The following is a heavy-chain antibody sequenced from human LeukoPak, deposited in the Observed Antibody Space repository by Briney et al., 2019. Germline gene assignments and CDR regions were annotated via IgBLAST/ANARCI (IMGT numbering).Heavy chain of an antibody. CDR1: GFTFSNAW. Sequence: AGGSLRLSCAASGFTFSNAWMSWVRQAPGKGLEWVGRIKSKTDGGTTDYAAPVKGRITISRDDSKNTLYLQMNSLKTEDTAVYYCTILGYTYGRFDYWGQGTLVTVSS. CDR2: IKSKTDGGTT. CDR3: TILGYTYGRFDY. D-gene: IGHD5-18*01. V-gene: IGHV3-15*01. J-gene: IGHJ4*02.